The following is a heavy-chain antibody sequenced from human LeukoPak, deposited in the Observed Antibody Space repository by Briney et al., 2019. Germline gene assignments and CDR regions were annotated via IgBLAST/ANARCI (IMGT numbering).Heavy chain of an antibody. Sequence: SETLSLTCTVSGGSISGFHWSWIRQPPGKGLEWIGYIYYSGSTKYNPSLRSRVTISIDTSKNQFSLKLSSVTAADTAVYYCASSSGWSGDIDYWGQGTLVTVSS. J-gene: IGHJ4*02. CDR1: GGSISGFH. D-gene: IGHD6-19*01. CDR2: IYYSGST. CDR3: ASSSGWSGDIDY. V-gene: IGHV4-59*08.